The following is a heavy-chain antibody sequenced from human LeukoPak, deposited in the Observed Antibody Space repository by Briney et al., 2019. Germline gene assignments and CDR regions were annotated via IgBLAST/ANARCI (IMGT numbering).Heavy chain of an antibody. CDR1: RFTFSSYD. CDR3: AKAYCSGGSCYSFDY. J-gene: IGHJ4*02. Sequence: GGSLRLSCAASRFTFSSYDMSWVRQAPGKGLEWVSSISGSGSNTYSADSVKGRFTISRDNSKNSLYLQMNSLRAEDTALYYRAKAYCSGGSCYSFDYWGQGTLVTVSS. CDR2: ISGSGSNT. V-gene: IGHV3-23*01. D-gene: IGHD2-15*01.